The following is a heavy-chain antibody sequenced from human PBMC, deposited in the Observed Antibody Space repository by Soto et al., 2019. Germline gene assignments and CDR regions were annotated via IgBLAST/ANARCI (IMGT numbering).Heavy chain of an antibody. Sequence: SETLSLTCTVSGGSISSGDYYWSWIRQPPGKGLEWIGYIYYSGSTNYNPSLKSRVTISVDTSKNQFSLKLSSVTAADTAVYYCARAPSYCISTSCYGYYYGMDVWGQGTTVTVSS. CDR2: IYYSGST. J-gene: IGHJ6*02. D-gene: IGHD2-2*01. CDR1: GGSISSGDYY. CDR3: ARAPSYCISTSCYGYYYGMDV. V-gene: IGHV4-61*08.